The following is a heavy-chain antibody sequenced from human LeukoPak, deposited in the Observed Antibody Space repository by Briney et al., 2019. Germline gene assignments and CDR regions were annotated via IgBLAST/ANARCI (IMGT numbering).Heavy chain of an antibody. J-gene: IGHJ4*02. CDR2: IYPGDSDT. CDR1: GYSFTTYW. Sequence: GGALQISCKGSGYSFTTYWSGWVGRMPGKGLEWMGIIYPGDSDTRYSPSFQGQVTISVDKSISTAYLQWSSLKASDTAMYHCARPDYGRKHFDYWGQGTPVTASS. D-gene: IGHD4-23*01. CDR3: ARPDYGRKHFDY. V-gene: IGHV5-51*01.